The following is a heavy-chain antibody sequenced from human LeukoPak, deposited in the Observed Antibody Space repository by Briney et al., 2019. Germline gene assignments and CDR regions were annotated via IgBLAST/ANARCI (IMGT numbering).Heavy chain of an antibody. V-gene: IGHV4-59*12. D-gene: IGHD2-2*01. CDR2: IYYSGST. CDR1: GGSISSYY. CDR3: ARVPLIVVVPAAMDDAFDI. Sequence: SETLSLTCSVSGGSISSYYWTWIRQPPGKGLEWIGYIYYSGSTNYNPSLKSRVTVSVDTSTNQFSLKLSTVTAADTAVYYCARVPLIVVVPAAMDDAFDIWGQGTMVTVSS. J-gene: IGHJ3*02.